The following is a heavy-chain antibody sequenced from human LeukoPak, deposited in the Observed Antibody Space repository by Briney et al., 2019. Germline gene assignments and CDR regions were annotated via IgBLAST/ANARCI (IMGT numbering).Heavy chain of an antibody. D-gene: IGHD5-18*01. V-gene: IGHV1-69*04. CDR3: ARSRDTAMVLSY. Sequence: SVKVSCKASGGTFSSYAISWVRQAPGQGLEWMGRIIPIFGIANYAQKFQGRVTITADKSTSTAYMELSSLRSEDTAVYYCARSRDTAMVLSYWGQGTLVTVSS. CDR1: GGTFSSYA. CDR2: IIPIFGIA. J-gene: IGHJ4*02.